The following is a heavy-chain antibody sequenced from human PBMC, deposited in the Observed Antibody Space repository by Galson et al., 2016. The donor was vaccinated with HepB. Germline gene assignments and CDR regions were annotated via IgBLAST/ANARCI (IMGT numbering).Heavy chain of an antibody. D-gene: IGHD3-10*01. CDR3: AKDPCYYGSGSYLYFHY. Sequence: SLRLSCAASGFTFSRYGMHWVRQAPGKGLEWVTFISYDGSNKYYADSVKGRFTISRDNSKNTMYLHMNSLRAEDTAVYYCAKDPCYYGSGSYLYFHYWGQGTLVTVSS. CDR2: ISYDGSNK. CDR1: GFTFSRYG. J-gene: IGHJ4*02. V-gene: IGHV3-30*18.